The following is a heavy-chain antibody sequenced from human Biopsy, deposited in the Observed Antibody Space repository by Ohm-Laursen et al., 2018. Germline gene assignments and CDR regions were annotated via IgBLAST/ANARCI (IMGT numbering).Heavy chain of an antibody. V-gene: IGHV3-21*01. CDR2: ISASGNHI. CDR3: ARDGEAKYCKHGVCPSDF. Sequence: SLRLSCTASGSSFSSYGMHWVRQAPGKGLERVSSISASGNHIYYTDSVKGRFTVSRDNGKNSVYLQMNSLRVEDTAVYYCARDGEAKYCKHGVCPSDFWGQGTLVTVSS. CDR1: GSSFSSYG. D-gene: IGHD2-8*01. J-gene: IGHJ4*02.